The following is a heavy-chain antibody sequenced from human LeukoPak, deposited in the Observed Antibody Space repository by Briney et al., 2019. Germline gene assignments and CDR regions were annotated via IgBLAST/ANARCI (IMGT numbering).Heavy chain of an antibody. Sequence: SETLSLTCTVSGGSISSYYWSWIRQPAGKGLEWIGRIYTSGSTNYNPSLKSRVTMSVDTSKNQFSLKLSSVTAADTAVYYCARLTTATPRTAFDIWGQGTLVTVSS. CDR1: GGSISSYY. CDR2: IYTSGST. CDR3: ARLTTATPRTAFDI. D-gene: IGHD4-17*01. J-gene: IGHJ3*02. V-gene: IGHV4-4*07.